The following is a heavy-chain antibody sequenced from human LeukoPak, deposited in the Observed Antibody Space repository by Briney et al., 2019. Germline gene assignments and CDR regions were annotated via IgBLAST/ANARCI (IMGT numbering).Heavy chain of an antibody. CDR2: IGGNGGST. Sequence: GGSLRLSCAASGFTFSTYAMSWVRQAPGKGLEWVSAIGGNGGSTYYADSVKGRFTISRDNSKNTVYLQMNSLRDEDTALYYCAKDERRIAAAVDSWGQGTLVTVSS. D-gene: IGHD6-13*01. CDR3: AKDERRIAAAVDS. CDR1: GFTFSTYA. V-gene: IGHV3-23*01. J-gene: IGHJ4*02.